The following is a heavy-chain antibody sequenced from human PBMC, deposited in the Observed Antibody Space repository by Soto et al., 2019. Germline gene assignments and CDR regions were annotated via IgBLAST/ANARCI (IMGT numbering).Heavy chain of an antibody. D-gene: IGHD3-16*02. CDR1: GGTFSSYA. J-gene: IGHJ4*02. CDR2: IIPIFGTA. CDR3: ARPSLRLGELSFHPFDY. Sequence: QVQLVQSGAEVQKPGSSVKVPCKASGGTFSSYAISWVRQAPGQGLEWMGGIIPIFGTANYAQKFQGRVTITADESTSTAYMELSSLRSEDTAVYYCARPSLRLGELSFHPFDYWGQGTLVTVSS. V-gene: IGHV1-69*01.